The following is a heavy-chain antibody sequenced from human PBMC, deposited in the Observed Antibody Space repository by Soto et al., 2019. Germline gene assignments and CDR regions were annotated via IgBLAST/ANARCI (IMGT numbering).Heavy chain of an antibody. V-gene: IGHV3-74*02. CDR3: ARGDCVGGTCYSLAGSFYYYMDV. J-gene: IGHJ6*03. D-gene: IGHD2-15*01. Sequence: EVQLVESGGGLVQPGGSLRLSCAASGFTFSNYWMYWVRQAPGKGLEWVSRINSYGSVSSYADSVKGRLTISRDNVNNPLYMQMDSLRAEATAVYYCARGDCVGGTCYSLAGSFYYYMDVWGKGTTVTVFS. CDR1: GFTFSNYW. CDR2: INSYGSVS.